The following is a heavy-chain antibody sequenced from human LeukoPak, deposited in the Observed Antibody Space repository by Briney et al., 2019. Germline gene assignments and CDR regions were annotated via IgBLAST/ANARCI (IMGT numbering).Heavy chain of an antibody. V-gene: IGHV3-74*01. CDR2: INSDGSST. Sequence: PGGSLRLSCAASGFTFSSYWMHWVRQAPGKGLVWVSRINSDGSSTSYADSVKGRFTISRGNAKNTLYLQMNSLRAEDTAVYYCAGALSGVLFDPWGQGTLVTVSS. CDR3: AGALSGVLFDP. CDR1: GFTFSSYW. J-gene: IGHJ5*02. D-gene: IGHD2-8*01.